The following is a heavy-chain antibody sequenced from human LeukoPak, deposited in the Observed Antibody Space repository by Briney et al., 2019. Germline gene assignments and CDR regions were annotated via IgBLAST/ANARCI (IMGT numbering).Heavy chain of an antibody. CDR1: GGSISSLY. CDR3: ASSRNDDSSGYPFDY. V-gene: IGHV4-34*01. Sequence: SETLSLTCSVSGGSISSLYWSWIRQPPGKGLEWIGEINHSGSTNYNPSLKSRVTISVDTSKNQFSLRLSSVTAADTAVYYCASSRNDDSSGYPFDYWGQGTLVTVSS. CDR2: INHSGST. D-gene: IGHD3-22*01. J-gene: IGHJ4*02.